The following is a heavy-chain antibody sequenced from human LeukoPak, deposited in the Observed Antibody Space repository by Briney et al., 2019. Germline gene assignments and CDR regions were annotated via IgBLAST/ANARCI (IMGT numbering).Heavy chain of an antibody. Sequence: GRSLRLSCTASGLTFSDYAMSWVRQAPGKGLEWVGFIRNKANGGTSDYAASVKGRFTISKDDSKIIAYLQMNSLKTEDTAVYYCSRAYSTGWLGINDYWGQGALVTVSS. D-gene: IGHD6-19*01. CDR1: GLTFSDYA. CDR2: IRNKANGGTS. J-gene: IGHJ4*02. CDR3: SRAYSTGWLGINDY. V-gene: IGHV3-49*04.